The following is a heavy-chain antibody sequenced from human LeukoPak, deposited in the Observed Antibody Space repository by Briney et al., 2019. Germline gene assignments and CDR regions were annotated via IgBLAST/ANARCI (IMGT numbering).Heavy chain of an antibody. CDR2: ISGSGGST. CDR3: ARDKGGMVPFDY. CDR1: GFTFSSYA. D-gene: IGHD3-10*01. Sequence: GGSLRLSCAASGFTFSSYAMSWVRQAPGKGLEWVSAISGSGGSTYYADSVKGRFTISRDNSKNTLYLQMNSLRAEDTAVYFCARDKGGMVPFDYWGQGTLVTVSS. V-gene: IGHV3-23*01. J-gene: IGHJ4*02.